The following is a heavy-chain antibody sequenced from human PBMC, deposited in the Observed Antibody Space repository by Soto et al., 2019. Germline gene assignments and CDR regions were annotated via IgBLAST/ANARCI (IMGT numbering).Heavy chain of an antibody. CDR3: AKDLSTPTVKPI. CDR2: ISGSGGST. Sequence: GGSLRLSCAASGFTFISYAMIWVRQAPGKGLEWVSAISGSGGSTYYADSVKGRFTISRDNSKNTLYLQMNSLRAEDTAVYYCAKDLSTPTVKPIWGQGTMVTVSS. CDR1: GFTFISYA. V-gene: IGHV3-23*01. D-gene: IGHD4-4*01. J-gene: IGHJ3*02.